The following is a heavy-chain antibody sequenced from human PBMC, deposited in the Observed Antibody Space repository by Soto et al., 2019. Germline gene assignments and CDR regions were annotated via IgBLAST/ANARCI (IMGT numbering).Heavy chain of an antibody. D-gene: IGHD1-1*01. CDR2: INQDGSEK. V-gene: IGHV3-7*01. CDR1: GFTFSSYW. Sequence: GGSLRLSCAASGFTFSSYWMSWVRQAPGKGLEWVANINQDGSEKNYVDSVKGRFTISRDNAKNSLFLQMNSLRVEDMAVYYCVRASTMTTRNLDYWGQGTLVTVSS. CDR3: VRASTMTTRNLDY. J-gene: IGHJ4*02.